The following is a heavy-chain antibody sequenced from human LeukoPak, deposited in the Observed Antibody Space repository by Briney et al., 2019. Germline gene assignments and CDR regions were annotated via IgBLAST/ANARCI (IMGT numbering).Heavy chain of an antibody. J-gene: IGHJ4*02. V-gene: IGHV3-74*01. D-gene: IGHD2-2*01. Sequence: GGSLRLSCAASGFTFSSYWMHWVRQAPGKGLVWVSRINTDGSSTSYADSVKGRFTISRDNAKNTLYLQMNSLRAEDTAVYYCARSLGSSTSCYDPARCDDYWGQGTLVTVSS. CDR2: INTDGSST. CDR3: ARSLGSSTSCYDPARCDDY. CDR1: GFTFSSYW.